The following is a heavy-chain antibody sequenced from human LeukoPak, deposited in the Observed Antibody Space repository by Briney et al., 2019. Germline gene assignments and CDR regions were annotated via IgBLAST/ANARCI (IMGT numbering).Heavy chain of an antibody. CDR3: AKDRLYYYFDY. CDR1: GYSITNGYY. V-gene: IGHV3-23*01. D-gene: IGHD3-10*01. J-gene: IGHJ4*02. Sequence: PSETLSLTCGVSGYSITNGYYWAWIRQPPGKGLEWVSAISGSGGSTYYADSVKGRFTISRDNSKNTLYLQMNSLRAEDTAVYYCAKDRLYYYFDYWGQGTLVTVSS. CDR2: ISGSGGST.